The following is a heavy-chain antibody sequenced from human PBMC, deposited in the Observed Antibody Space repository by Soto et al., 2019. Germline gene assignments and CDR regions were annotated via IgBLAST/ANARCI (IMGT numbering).Heavy chain of an antibody. CDR2: ISYDGSNK. V-gene: IGHV3-30*18. Sequence: PGGSLRLSCAASGFTFSSYGMHWVRQAPGKGLEWVAVISYDGSNKYYADSVKGRFTISRDNSKNTLYLQMNSLRAEDTAVYYCAKNSGGSGYYGLFDYWGQGTLVTVSS. J-gene: IGHJ4*02. D-gene: IGHD3-22*01. CDR3: AKNSGGSGYYGLFDY. CDR1: GFTFSSYG.